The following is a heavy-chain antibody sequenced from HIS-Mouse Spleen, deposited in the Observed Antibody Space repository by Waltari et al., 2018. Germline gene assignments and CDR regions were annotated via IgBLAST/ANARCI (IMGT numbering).Heavy chain of an antibody. CDR2: ISYDGSNK. J-gene: IGHJ3*02. Sequence: QVQLVESGGGVVQPGRSLRLSGAASGFTFSGFAVHGARKAPGKGLEWVAVISYDGSNKYYADSVKGRFTISRDNSKNTLYLQMNSLRAEDTAVYYCASNWEYAFDIWGQGTMVTVSS. CDR1: GFTFSGFA. V-gene: IGHV3-30*04. CDR3: ASNWEYAFDI. D-gene: IGHD7-27*01.